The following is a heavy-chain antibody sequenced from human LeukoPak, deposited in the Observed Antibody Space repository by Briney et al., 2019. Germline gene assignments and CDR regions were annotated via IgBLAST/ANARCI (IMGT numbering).Heavy chain of an antibody. CDR1: GESFSGYY. D-gene: IGHD5-18*01. V-gene: IGHV4-34*12. J-gene: IGHJ3*02. CDR2: IIESGAT. CDR3: ARAVDVDTADAFDI. Sequence: PSETLSLTCAVYGESFSGYYWTWIRQPPGKGLEWIGEIIESGATKYMSSLKSRVTISIDTSKSQFSLNLSSVTAADTAVYYCARAVDVDTADAFDIWGQGTMVTVSS.